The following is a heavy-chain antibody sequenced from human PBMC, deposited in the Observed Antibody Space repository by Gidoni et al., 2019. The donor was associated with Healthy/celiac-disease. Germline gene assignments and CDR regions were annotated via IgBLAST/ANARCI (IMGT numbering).Heavy chain of an antibody. CDR1: GYTFTSYD. V-gene: IGHV1-8*01. CDR2: MNPNSGNT. Sequence: QVQLVQSGAEVKKPGASVKVSCKASGYTFTSYDINWVRQATGQGLEWMGWMNPNSGNTGYAQKFQGRVTMTRNTSISTAYMELSSLRSEDTAVYYCARLPFVSSGWYWEGWPLRGVSGPTGVPDYWGQGTLVTVSS. D-gene: IGHD6-19*01. J-gene: IGHJ4*02. CDR3: ARLPFVSSGWYWEGWPLRGVSGPTGVPDY.